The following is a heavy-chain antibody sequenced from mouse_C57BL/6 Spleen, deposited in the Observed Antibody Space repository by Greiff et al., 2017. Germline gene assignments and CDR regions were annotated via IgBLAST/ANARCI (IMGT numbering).Heavy chain of an antibody. CDR1: GYTFTSYW. CDR3: ARDHYYGSPYFDY. CDR2: IDPSDSYT. D-gene: IGHD1-1*01. Sequence: QVQLKQPGAELVMPGASVKLSCKASGYTFTSYWMHWVKQRPGQGLEWIGEIDPSDSYTNYNQKFKGKSTLTVDKSSSTAYMQLSSLTSEDSAVYYCARDHYYGSPYFDYWGQGTTLTVSS. J-gene: IGHJ2*01. V-gene: IGHV1-69*01.